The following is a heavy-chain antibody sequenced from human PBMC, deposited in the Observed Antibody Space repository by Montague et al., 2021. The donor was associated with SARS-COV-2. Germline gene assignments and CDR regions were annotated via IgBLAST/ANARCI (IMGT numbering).Heavy chain of an antibody. Sequence: CAISGDSVSSNSAAWNWIRQSPSRGLEWLGRTYYRSKWYNDYAVSVKSRITINSDTSKNQFSLQLNSVTPEDTAVHYCARGGSWLYYFDYWGQGTLVTVSS. J-gene: IGHJ4*02. CDR2: TYYRSKWYN. V-gene: IGHV6-1*01. CDR1: GDSVSSNSAA. D-gene: IGHD6-13*01. CDR3: ARGGSWLYYFDY.